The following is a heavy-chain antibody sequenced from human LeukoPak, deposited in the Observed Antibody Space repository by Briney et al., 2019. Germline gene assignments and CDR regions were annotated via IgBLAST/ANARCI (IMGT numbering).Heavy chain of an antibody. V-gene: IGHV4-59*01. Sequence: SETLSLTCTVSGGSISSYYWSWIRQPSGKGLEWIGYSYYSGSTNYNPTLKSRVTLSLDTSKNQFSLKLSSVTAADTAVYYCARGGLSSGWYGWGQGTLVTVSS. D-gene: IGHD6-19*01. CDR2: SYYSGST. CDR3: ARGGLSSGWYG. CDR1: GGSISSYY. J-gene: IGHJ4*02.